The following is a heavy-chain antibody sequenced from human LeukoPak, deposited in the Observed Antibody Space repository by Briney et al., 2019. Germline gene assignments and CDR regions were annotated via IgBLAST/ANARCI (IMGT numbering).Heavy chain of an antibody. D-gene: IGHD1-26*01. Sequence: GGSLRLSCTASGFSFRMYAMSWVRQAPGKGLESVASIIYDGRHTYYAASVKGRFTISRDNSQNTLYLQMNSLRAEDTAVYFCARSPWEVLPDYWGQGTLVTVSS. CDR1: GFSFRMYA. V-gene: IGHV3-23*01. J-gene: IGHJ4*02. CDR2: IIYDGRHT. CDR3: ARSPWEVLPDY.